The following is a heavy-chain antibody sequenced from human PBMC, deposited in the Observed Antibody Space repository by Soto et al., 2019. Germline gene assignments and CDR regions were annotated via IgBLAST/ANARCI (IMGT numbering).Heavy chain of an antibody. V-gene: IGHV3-7*05. D-gene: IGHD3-3*01. CDR2: IKQDGSEK. Sequence: PGGSLRLSCAASGFTFSSYWMSWVRQAPGKGLEWVANIKQDGSEKYYVDSVKGRFTISRDNAKNSLYLQMNSLRAEDTAVYYCARSPATYRITIFGVVIAPKDYYYGMDVWGQGTTVTVSS. CDR1: GFTFSSYW. J-gene: IGHJ6*02. CDR3: ARSPATYRITIFGVVIAPKDYYYGMDV.